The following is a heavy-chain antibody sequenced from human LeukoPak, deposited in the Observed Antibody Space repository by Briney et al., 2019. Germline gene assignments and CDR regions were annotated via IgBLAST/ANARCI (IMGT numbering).Heavy chain of an antibody. CDR2: IYYSGST. CDR3: ARDIRGWSRSHYYYYYGMDV. Sequence: SETLSLTCTVSGGSISSSSYYWGWIRQPPGKGLEWIGSIYYSGSTYYNPSLKSRVTISVDTSKNQFSLKLSSVTAADTAVYYCARDIRGWSRSHYYYYYGMDVWGQGTTVTVSS. V-gene: IGHV4-39*02. J-gene: IGHJ6*02. CDR1: GGSISSSSYY. D-gene: IGHD6-19*01.